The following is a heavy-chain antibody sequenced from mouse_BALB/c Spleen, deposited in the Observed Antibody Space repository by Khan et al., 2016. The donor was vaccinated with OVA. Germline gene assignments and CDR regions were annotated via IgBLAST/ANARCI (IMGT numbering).Heavy chain of an antibody. J-gene: IGHJ4*01. CDR1: GYTFTAYD. CDR3: AREGVRGVAMDY. CDR2: IYPGDGST. D-gene: IGHD1-1*01. Sequence: QVQLKQSGPELVKPGALVKISCKASGYTFTAYDINWVKQRPGRGLEWIGWIYPGDGSTKYNENFKGKATLTADKSSNTAYMQLSSLTSEKSAVYVCAREGVRGVAMDYWGQGTSVSVSS. V-gene: IGHV1S56*01.